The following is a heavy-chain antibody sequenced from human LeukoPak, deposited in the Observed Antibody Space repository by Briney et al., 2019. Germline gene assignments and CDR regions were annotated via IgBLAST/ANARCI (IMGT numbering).Heavy chain of an antibody. CDR3: AREVEGPYSSSWYEGGGY. CDR2: ISSSSSYI. CDR1: GFTFSSYS. J-gene: IGHJ4*02. Sequence: GGSLRLSCAASGFTFSSYSMNWVRQAPGKGLEWVSSISSSSSYIYYADSVKGRFTISRDNAKNSLYLQMNSLRAEDTAVYYCAREVEGPYSSSWYEGGGYWGQGTLVTVSS. V-gene: IGHV3-21*01. D-gene: IGHD6-13*01.